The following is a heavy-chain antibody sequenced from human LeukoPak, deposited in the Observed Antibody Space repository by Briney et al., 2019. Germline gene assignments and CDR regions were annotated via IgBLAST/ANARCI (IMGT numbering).Heavy chain of an antibody. V-gene: IGHV4-4*07. CDR2: IYTSGST. CDR3: ARARSSGWSQNWLDP. CDR1: GGSISSYY. Sequence: SETLSLTCTVSGGSISSYYWSWIRQPPGKGLEWIGRIYTSGSTSSNPSLRSRVTISVDPSKNQFSLKLSSVTAADTAVYYCARARSSGWSQNWLDPWGQGTLVTVSS. J-gene: IGHJ5*02. D-gene: IGHD6-19*01.